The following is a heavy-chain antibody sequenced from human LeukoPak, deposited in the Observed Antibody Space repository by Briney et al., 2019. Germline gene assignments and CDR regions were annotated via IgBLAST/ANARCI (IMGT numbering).Heavy chain of an antibody. D-gene: IGHD5-12*01. Sequence: SETLSLTCTVSGGSISPYYWSWVRQPPGKGLEWIGYIYHSGTTNYNPSLTSRATISVDTSKSQFSLKLSSVTAADTAVYYCAGGIYGGGGYWGQGTLVTVSS. CDR1: GGSISPYY. CDR2: IYHSGTT. V-gene: IGHV4-59*01. CDR3: AGGIYGGGGY. J-gene: IGHJ4*02.